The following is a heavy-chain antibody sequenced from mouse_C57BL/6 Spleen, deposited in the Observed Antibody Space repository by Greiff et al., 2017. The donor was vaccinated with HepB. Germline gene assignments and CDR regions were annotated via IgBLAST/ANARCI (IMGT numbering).Heavy chain of an antibody. Sequence: VQLVESGAELARPGASVKLSCKASGYTFTSYGISWVKQRTGQGLEWIGEIYPRSGNTYYNEKFKGKATLTADKSSSTAYMELRSLTSEDSAVYFCARGYGSSYNYFDYWGQGTTLTVSS. D-gene: IGHD1-1*01. J-gene: IGHJ2*01. CDR2: IYPRSGNT. V-gene: IGHV1-81*01. CDR1: GYTFTSYG. CDR3: ARGYGSSYNYFDY.